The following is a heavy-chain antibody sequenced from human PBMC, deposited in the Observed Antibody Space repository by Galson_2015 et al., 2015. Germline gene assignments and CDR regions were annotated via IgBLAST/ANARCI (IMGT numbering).Heavy chain of an antibody. Sequence: SVKVSCKASGYSFTSYHVHWVRQAPGQGLEWMGIINPNDGATSYAQKFQGRVTMTRDTSTSTVYMELSSLRSEDTAIYYCARELMGGTNFDYRGLGTLVTVSS. CDR3: ARELMGGTNFDY. D-gene: IGHD2-8*01. J-gene: IGHJ4*02. CDR2: INPNDGAT. CDR1: GYSFTSYH. V-gene: IGHV1-46*01.